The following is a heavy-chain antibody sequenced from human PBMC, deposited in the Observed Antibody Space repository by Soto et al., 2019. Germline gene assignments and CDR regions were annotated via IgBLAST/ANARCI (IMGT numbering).Heavy chain of an antibody. J-gene: IGHJ4*02. CDR2: ISSSSSTI. D-gene: IGHD6-19*01. CDR1: GFTFSSYS. V-gene: IGHV3-48*01. CDR3: ARSPVAGPGGIYY. Sequence: GGSLRLSCAASGFTFSSYSMNWVRQAPGKGLEWVSYISSSSSTIYYADSVKGRFTISRDNAKNSLYLQMNSLRSEDTAVYYCARSPVAGPGGIYYWGQGTLVTVSS.